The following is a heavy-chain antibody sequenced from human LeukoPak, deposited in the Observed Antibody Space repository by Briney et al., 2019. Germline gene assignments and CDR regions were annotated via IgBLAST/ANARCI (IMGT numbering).Heavy chain of an antibody. CDR3: ARDGYGWGSHDF. V-gene: IGHV3-21*01. CDR2: ISGGGGVT. D-gene: IGHD3-10*01. CDR1: GFTFSSYG. J-gene: IGHJ4*02. Sequence: GGSLRLSCAAPGFTFSSYGIHWVRQAPGKGLEWVSPISGGGGVTYYADSVKGRFTISRDNAKNSLFLYMKSLRADDTALYYCARDGYGWGSHDFWGQGTLVTGSS.